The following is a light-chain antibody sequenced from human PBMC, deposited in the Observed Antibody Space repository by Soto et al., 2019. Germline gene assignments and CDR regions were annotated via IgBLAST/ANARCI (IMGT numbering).Light chain of an antibody. Sequence: AVVTQPPSASGSPGQRVTISCSGSSSNIGSNAVNWYQQLPGTAPKLLIYNNNQRPSGVPDRFSGSKSGTSASLAISGLQSEDEADYYCAAWDDSVNALFGGGTQLTVL. CDR1: SSNIGSNA. CDR2: NNN. V-gene: IGLV1-44*01. CDR3: AAWDDSVNAL. J-gene: IGLJ2*01.